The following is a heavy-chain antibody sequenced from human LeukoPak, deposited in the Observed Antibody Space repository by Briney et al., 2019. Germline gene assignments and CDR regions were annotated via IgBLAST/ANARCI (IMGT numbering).Heavy chain of an antibody. CDR1: GFMFSIYT. D-gene: IGHD2-15*01. CDR3: ARSVLDYYYYMDV. V-gene: IGHV3-21*01. CDR2: ISSSSSSI. J-gene: IGHJ6*03. Sequence: GGSLRLSCAASGFMFSIYTMNWVRQAPGKGLEWVSFISSSSSSIYYADSVKGRFTISRDSAKNSLYLQMNSLRAEDTAVHYCARSVLDYYYYMDVWGKGTTVTVSS.